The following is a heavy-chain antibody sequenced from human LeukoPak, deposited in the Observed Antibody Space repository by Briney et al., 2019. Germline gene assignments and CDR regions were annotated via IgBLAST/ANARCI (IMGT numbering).Heavy chain of an antibody. Sequence: PPETLSLTCAVYGGSFSGYYWSWLRQPPGKGLEWIGEINHSGSTNYNPSLKSRVTISVDTSKNQFSLKLSSVTAADTAVYYCASRPGYSSSWAYYYYYYYMDVWGKGTTVTVSS. CDR1: GGSFSGYY. V-gene: IGHV4-34*01. D-gene: IGHD6-13*01. CDR2: INHSGST. J-gene: IGHJ6*03. CDR3: ASRPGYSSSWAYYYYYYYMDV.